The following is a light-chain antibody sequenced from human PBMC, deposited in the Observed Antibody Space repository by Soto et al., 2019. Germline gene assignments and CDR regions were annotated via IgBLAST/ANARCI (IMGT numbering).Light chain of an antibody. J-gene: IGKJ1*01. CDR3: MQGLQIPPT. V-gene: IGKV2-28*01. Sequence: DIVMTQSPPSLSVTPGEPASLSCRSSQSLLHRNGYTYLDWYIQKPGQPPLLLIYMGSNRSSGGRDRLSGSGSGRDFTLNISRVEAEDVGFYYCMQGLQIPPTFGQGTKVEI. CDR1: QSLLHRNGYTY. CDR2: MGS.